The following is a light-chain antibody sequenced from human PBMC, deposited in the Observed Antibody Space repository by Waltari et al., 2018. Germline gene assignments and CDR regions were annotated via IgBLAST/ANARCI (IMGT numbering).Light chain of an antibody. Sequence: EIVLTQSPATLSLSPGERATLSCRASQSVSNYLAWYQQKPGQAPRRLIFDASTRATGTPARFSGSGSGTDFSLTISSLEPEDFAVYYCQQRGNGLTFGGGTKVEIK. J-gene: IGKJ4*01. V-gene: IGKV3-11*01. CDR2: DAS. CDR1: QSVSNY. CDR3: QQRGNGLT.